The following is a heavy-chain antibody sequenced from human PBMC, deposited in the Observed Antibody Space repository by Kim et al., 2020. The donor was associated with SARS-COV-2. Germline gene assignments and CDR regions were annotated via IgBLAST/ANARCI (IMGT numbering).Heavy chain of an antibody. J-gene: IGHJ4*01. CDR3: AKGTDASGSYYFDY. D-gene: IGHD3-10*01. CDR1: GFRFSSYA. Sequence: GGSLRLSCAASGFRFSSYAMNWVRQAPGKGLDWVSGITGSAGTTYYADSVKGRFTISRDNSKNTLYLQMNSLRAEDTALYYFAKGTDASGSYYFDYWGQGTLVTVSS. CDR2: ITGSAGTT. V-gene: IGHV3-23*01.